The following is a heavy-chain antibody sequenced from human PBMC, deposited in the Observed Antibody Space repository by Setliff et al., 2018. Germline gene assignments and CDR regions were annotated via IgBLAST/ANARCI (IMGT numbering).Heavy chain of an antibody. Sequence: GGSLRLSCAASAFTFNKYAVTWLRQAPGKGLEWVSSITVSGHSTYADSVKGRFSISRDNSRNTLYLQMNSLRAEDTAVYYCAKPQVELRWGFESWGQGTLVTVSS. J-gene: IGHJ4*02. CDR3: AKPQVELRWGFES. CDR2: ITVSGHST. D-gene: IGHD3-16*01. V-gene: IGHV3-23*01. CDR1: AFTFNKYA.